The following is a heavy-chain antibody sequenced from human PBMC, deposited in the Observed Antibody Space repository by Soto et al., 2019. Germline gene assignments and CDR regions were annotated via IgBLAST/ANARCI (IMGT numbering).Heavy chain of an antibody. D-gene: IGHD6-6*01. CDR2: ISSSGSTI. CDR1: GFTFSSYE. CDR3: ARDHEYSSPSFDY. V-gene: IGHV3-48*03. Sequence: GGSMRLSCGASGFTFSSYEMNWVGRAPGKGLEWDSYISSSGSTIYYADSVKGRVTISRDNAKNSLYLQMNSLRAEDTAVYYCARDHEYSSPSFDYWGQGTLVTVSS. J-gene: IGHJ4*02.